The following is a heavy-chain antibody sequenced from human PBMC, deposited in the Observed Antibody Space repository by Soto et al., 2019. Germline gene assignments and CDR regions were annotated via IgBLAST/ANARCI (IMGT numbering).Heavy chain of an antibody. Sequence: QLQLQESGPGLVKPSETLSLTCTVSGGSISTSSYYWGWIRQPPGEGLEWIGSIYHSGSTYYNPSLKSRVTISVDTSKNQFSLKLSSVTATDTAVYYCARHDCSGSNCYSSPLGYWGQGTLVTVSS. CDR3: ARHDCSGSNCYSSPLGY. CDR1: GGSISTSSYY. CDR2: IYHSGST. D-gene: IGHD2-15*01. J-gene: IGHJ4*02. V-gene: IGHV4-39*01.